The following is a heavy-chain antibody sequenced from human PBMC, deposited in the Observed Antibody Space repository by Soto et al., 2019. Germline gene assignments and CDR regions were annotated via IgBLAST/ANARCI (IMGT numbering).Heavy chain of an antibody. V-gene: IGHV4-59*01. CDR3: ARGITTFTVTTIWFDP. CDR2: IYYSGST. D-gene: IGHD4-17*01. J-gene: IGHJ5*02. Sequence: SETLSLTCTVSGGSISSYYWSWIRQPPGKGLEWIGYIYYSGSTNYNPSLKSRVTISVDTSKNQFSLKLSPVTAADTAVYYCARGITTFTVTTIWFDPWGQGTLVTVPS. CDR1: GGSISSYY.